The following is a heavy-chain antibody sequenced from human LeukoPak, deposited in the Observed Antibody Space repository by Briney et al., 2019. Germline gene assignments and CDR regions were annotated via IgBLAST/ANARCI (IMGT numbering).Heavy chain of an antibody. J-gene: IGHJ1*01. CDR2: INHSGST. D-gene: IGHD3-22*01. CDR1: GGSFSGYY. V-gene: IGHV4-34*01. CDR3: ASEYYYDSSGYYYEYFQH. Sequence: SETLSLTCAVYGGSFSGYYWSWIRQPPGKGLEWIGEINHSGSTNYNPSLKSRVTISVDTFKNQFSLKLSSVTAADTAVYYCASEYYYDSSGYYYEYFQHWGQGTLVTVSS.